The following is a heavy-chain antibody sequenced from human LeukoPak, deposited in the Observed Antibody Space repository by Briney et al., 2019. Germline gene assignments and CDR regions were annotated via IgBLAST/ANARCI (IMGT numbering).Heavy chain of an antibody. CDR3: ARGPGGYDFWSGYYGFYYYYYMDV. J-gene: IGHJ6*03. CDR1: GYSFTSYY. Sequence: ASVKVSCKASGYSFTSYYMHWVRQAPGQGLEWMGIINPSGGNTNYAQKLQGRVTMTTDTSTSTAYMELRSLRSDDTAVYYCARGPGGYDFWSGYYGFYYYYYMDVWGKGTTVTVSS. CDR2: INPSGGNT. D-gene: IGHD3-3*01. V-gene: IGHV1-46*01.